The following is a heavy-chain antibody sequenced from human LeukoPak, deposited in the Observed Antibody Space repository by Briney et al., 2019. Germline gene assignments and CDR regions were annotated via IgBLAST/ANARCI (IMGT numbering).Heavy chain of an antibody. V-gene: IGHV5-51*01. CDR3: ARRVGSYPFDY. CDR2: IYPGDSDT. Sequence: NHGESLKISCKGPGYRFTSYWIGWVRQIPGKGLEWMGIIYPGDSDTRYSPSFQGQVTISADKSISTAYLQWSSLKASDTAMYYCARRVGSYPFDYWGQGTLVTVSS. D-gene: IGHD1-26*01. CDR1: GYRFTSYW. J-gene: IGHJ4*02.